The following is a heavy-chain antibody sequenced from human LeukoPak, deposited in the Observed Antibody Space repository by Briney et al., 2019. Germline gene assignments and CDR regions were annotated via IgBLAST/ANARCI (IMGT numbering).Heavy chain of an antibody. D-gene: IGHD3-9*01. CDR1: GFTFSSYG. Sequence: PGRSLRLSCAASGFTFSSYGMHWVRQAPGKGLEWVAVISYDGSNKYYADSVKGRFTISRDNSKNTLSLQMNSLRAEDTAVYYCARSYYDILTGYGEVDYWGQGTLVTVSS. V-gene: IGHV3-30*19. J-gene: IGHJ4*02. CDR3: ARSYYDILTGYGEVDY. CDR2: ISYDGSNK.